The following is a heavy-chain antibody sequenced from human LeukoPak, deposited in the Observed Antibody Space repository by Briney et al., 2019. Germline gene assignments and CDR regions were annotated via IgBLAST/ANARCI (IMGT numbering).Heavy chain of an antibody. J-gene: IGHJ4*02. CDR3: ARWGGYCSGGSCYFDY. Sequence: SVKVSCKASGGTFSSYAISWVRQAPGQGLEWMGGIIPIFGTANYAQKFQGRVTITTDESTSTAYMELRSLRSEDTAVYYCARWGGYCSGGSCYFDYWGQGTLVTVSS. CDR1: GGTFSSYA. V-gene: IGHV1-69*05. D-gene: IGHD2-15*01. CDR2: IIPIFGTA.